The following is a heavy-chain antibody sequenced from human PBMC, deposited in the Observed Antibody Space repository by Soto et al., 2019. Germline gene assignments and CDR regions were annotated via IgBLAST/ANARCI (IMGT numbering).Heavy chain of an antibody. CDR1: GYTFTSYA. D-gene: IGHD6-19*01. Sequence: QVQLVQSGAEVKKPGASVKVSCKASGYTFTSYAMHWVRQAPGQWLEWMGWINAGNGNTKYSQKFQGRVTITRDTSASTAYMELSSLRSEDTAVYYCARGPSIAVAGTGAYWGQGTLVTVSS. V-gene: IGHV1-3*01. J-gene: IGHJ4*02. CDR3: ARGPSIAVAGTGAY. CDR2: INAGNGNT.